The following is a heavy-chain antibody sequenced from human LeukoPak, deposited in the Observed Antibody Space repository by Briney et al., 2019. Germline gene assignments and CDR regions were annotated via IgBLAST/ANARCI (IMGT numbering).Heavy chain of an antibody. CDR2: LISSGTTT. CDR1: GFAFSNYA. V-gene: IGHV3-23*01. CDR3: ARDSTVTTTYFDY. J-gene: IGHJ4*02. Sequence: GGSLRLSCAASGFAFSNYAMSWVRQAPGKGLEWVSSLISSGTTTYYADSVKGRFTISRDNAKNSLYLQMNSLRAEDTAVYYCARDSTVTTTYFDYWGQGTLVTVSS. D-gene: IGHD4-17*01.